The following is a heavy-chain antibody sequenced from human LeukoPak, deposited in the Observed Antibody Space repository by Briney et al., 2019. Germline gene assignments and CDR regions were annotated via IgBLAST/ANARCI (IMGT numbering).Heavy chain of an antibody. V-gene: IGHV4-34*01. J-gene: IGHJ6*02. CDR3: ARGHGDYVGPGMDV. CDR1: GGSISSYY. D-gene: IGHD4-17*01. Sequence: SETLSLTCTVSGGSISSYYWSWLRQPPGKGLEWIGEINHSGSTNYNPSLKSRVTISVDTSKNQFSLKLSSVTAADTAVYYCARGHGDYVGPGMDVWGQGTTVTVSS. CDR2: INHSGST.